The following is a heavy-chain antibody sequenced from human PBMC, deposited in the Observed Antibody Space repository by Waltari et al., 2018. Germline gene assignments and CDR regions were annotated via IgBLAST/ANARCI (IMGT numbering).Heavy chain of an antibody. V-gene: IGHV3-43*01. CDR1: GFTFEDYF. Sequence: EVQLVGSGGGVVQPGGALRPSCAVPGFTFEDYFMYWVRQTPGKGLEWVSLISWNGGDAYYADSGRGRFTISRDNSKSSLFLQMSSLRTEDTAFYYGAAPSYDSSGYYLAYWGQGTLVTVSS. J-gene: IGHJ4*02. CDR3: AAPSYDSSGYYLAY. CDR2: ISWNGGDA. D-gene: IGHD3-22*01.